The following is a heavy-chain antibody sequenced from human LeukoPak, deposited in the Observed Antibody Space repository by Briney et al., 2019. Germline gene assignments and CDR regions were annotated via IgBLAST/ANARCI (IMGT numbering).Heavy chain of an antibody. D-gene: IGHD3-10*01. CDR1: GFTFSSYD. Sequence: PGGSLRLSCAASGFTFSSYDIHWVRQATGKGLEWVSGIGTAGEIYYPGSVKGRFTISRDSAKNSLYLQMNSLRAEDTAVYYCARPYYGSGRNGVYGYWGQGTLVTVSS. CDR3: ARPYYGSGRNGVYGY. CDR2: IGTAGEI. V-gene: IGHV3-13*01. J-gene: IGHJ4*02.